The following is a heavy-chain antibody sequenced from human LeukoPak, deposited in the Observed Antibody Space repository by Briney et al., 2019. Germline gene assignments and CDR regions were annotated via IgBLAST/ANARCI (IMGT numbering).Heavy chain of an antibody. CDR2: IKQDGSDK. D-gene: IGHD4-11*01. CDR1: GFTFSSFW. J-gene: IGHJ4*01. V-gene: IGHV3-7*01. CDR3: ARDRYSFEY. Sequence: PGGSLRLSCAASGFTFSSFWMSWVRQAPGKGLEWVANIKQDGSDKNYVDSVKGRFTISRDNAKNSLYLQMNSLRAEDTAVYYCARDRYSFEYWGQGTLVTVSS.